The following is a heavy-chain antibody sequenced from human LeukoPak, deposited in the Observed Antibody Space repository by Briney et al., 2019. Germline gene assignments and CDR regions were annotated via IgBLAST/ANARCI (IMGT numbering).Heavy chain of an antibody. CDR2: ISGSGGST. CDR1: GFTFSSYA. J-gene: IGHJ5*02. V-gene: IGHV3-23*01. D-gene: IGHD3-10*01. Sequence: PGGSLRLSCAASGFTFSSYAMNWVRQAPGKGLEWVSAISGSGGSTYYADSVKGRFTISRDNSKNTLYLQMNSLRAEDTAVYYCAKDSYYGSGSYYNLVWFDPWGQGTLVTVSS. CDR3: AKDSYYGSGSYYNLVWFDP.